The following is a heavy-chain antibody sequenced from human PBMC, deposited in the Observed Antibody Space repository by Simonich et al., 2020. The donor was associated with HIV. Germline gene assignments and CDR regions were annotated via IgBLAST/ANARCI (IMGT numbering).Heavy chain of an antibody. J-gene: IGHJ4*02. CDR2: ISGSGGST. CDR3: ASLPPGGLAVAGTL. Sequence: EVQLLESGGGLVEPGGSLRLSCAASGFTFSSYAMSWVRQAPGKGLEVVVTISGSGGSTYYADSAKGRFTISRDNSRNTLYLQMNSLRAEDTAVYYCASLPPGGLAVAGTLGGQGTLVTVSS. V-gene: IGHV3-23*01. CDR1: GFTFSSYA. D-gene: IGHD6-19*01.